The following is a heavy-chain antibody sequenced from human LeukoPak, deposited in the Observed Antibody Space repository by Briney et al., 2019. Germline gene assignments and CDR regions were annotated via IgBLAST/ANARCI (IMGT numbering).Heavy chain of an antibody. CDR3: ARVKYYYDSSGYYADY. CDR2: SGVSGGSA. Sequence: PGGSLRLSCAASGFTFSSYAMSWVRQAPGKGLEWVSASGVSGGSAYYADSVKGRFTISRDNAKNSLYLQMNSLRAEDTAVYYCARVKYYYDSSGYYADYWGQGTLVTVSS. D-gene: IGHD3-22*01. V-gene: IGHV3-23*01. CDR1: GFTFSSYA. J-gene: IGHJ4*02.